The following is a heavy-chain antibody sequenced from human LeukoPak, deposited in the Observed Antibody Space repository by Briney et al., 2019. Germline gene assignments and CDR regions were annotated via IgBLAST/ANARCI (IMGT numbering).Heavy chain of an antibody. CDR2: ISGYNGNT. D-gene: IGHD3-22*01. CDR1: GYIFTNFG. V-gene: IGHV1-18*01. J-gene: IGHJ4*02. Sequence: ASVKVSCKASGYIFTNFGISWVRQARGQGLEWMGWISGYNGNTKYVQKFQGRVTMTTGTSTSTAYMELRSLRSDDTAVYYCARDLTHRRNYDNSGYQIVPAFWGQGTLVTVSS. CDR3: ARDLTHRRNYDNSGYQIVPAF.